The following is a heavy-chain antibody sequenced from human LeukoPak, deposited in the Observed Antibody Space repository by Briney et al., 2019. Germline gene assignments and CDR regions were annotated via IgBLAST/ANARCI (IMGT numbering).Heavy chain of an antibody. J-gene: IGHJ3*02. CDR2: ISSSSSTI. Sequence: GESLRLSCTASGFTFSNFWMSWVRQAPGKGLEWVSYISSSSSTIYYADSVKGRFTIPRDNAKNSLYLQMNSLRAEDTAVYYCARGMSSGRYAVDIWGQGTMVTVSS. D-gene: IGHD6-19*01. CDR1: GFTFSNFW. V-gene: IGHV3-48*01. CDR3: ARGMSSGRYAVDI.